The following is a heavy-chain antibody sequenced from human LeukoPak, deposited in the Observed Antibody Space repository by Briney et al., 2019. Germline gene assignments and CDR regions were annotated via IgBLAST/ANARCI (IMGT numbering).Heavy chain of an antibody. CDR1: GFTFSSYG. CDR3: AKDVSYDSSGYYLLDY. Sequence: GGSLRLSCAASGFTFSSYGMHCVRQAPGKGLECVAVISYDGSNKYYADSVKGRFTISRDNSKNTLYLQMNSLRAEDTAVYYCAKDVSYDSSGYYLLDYWGQGTLVTVSS. J-gene: IGHJ4*02. CDR2: ISYDGSNK. V-gene: IGHV3-30*18. D-gene: IGHD3-22*01.